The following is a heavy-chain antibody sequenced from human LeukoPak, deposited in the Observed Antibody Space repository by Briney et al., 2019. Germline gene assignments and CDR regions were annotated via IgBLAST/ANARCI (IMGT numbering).Heavy chain of an antibody. CDR2: ISYDGSNK. Sequence: GGSLRLSCAASGFTFSSYAMHWVRQAPGKGLEWVAVISYDGSNKYYADSVKGRFTISRDNSKNTLYLQMNSLGAEDTAVYYCARDLPHYYGSGSYSNYYYYGMDVWGKGTTVTVSS. CDR3: ARDLPHYYGSGSYSNYYYYGMDV. D-gene: IGHD3-10*01. CDR1: GFTFSSYA. J-gene: IGHJ6*04. V-gene: IGHV3-30*04.